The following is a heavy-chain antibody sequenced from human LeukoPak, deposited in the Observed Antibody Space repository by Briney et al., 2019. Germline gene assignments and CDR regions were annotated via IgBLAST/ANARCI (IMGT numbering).Heavy chain of an antibody. V-gene: IGHV3-23*01. CDR3: AKAIAVAGPSVVYFDY. Sequence: GGSLRLSCAASGFTFSSYAMSRVRQAPGKGLEWVSAISGSGGSTYYADSVKGRFTISRDNSKNTLFLQMNSLRAEDTAVYYCAKAIAVAGPSVVYFDYWGQGTLVTVSS. D-gene: IGHD6-19*01. CDR1: GFTFSSYA. CDR2: ISGSGGST. J-gene: IGHJ4*02.